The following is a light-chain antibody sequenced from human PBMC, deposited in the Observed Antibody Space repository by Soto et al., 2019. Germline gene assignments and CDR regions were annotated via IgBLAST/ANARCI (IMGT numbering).Light chain of an antibody. CDR3: HESNNWPYT. Sequence: EIGMTQSPATLSVSPGERVTLSCRASQSVADNLAWYQQKPGQAPRLLMYGASTRATGIPARFSGSGSGTAFTLTISSLQSADFALYYCHESNNWPYTFGQGTKLEIK. J-gene: IGKJ2*01. CDR2: GAS. CDR1: QSVADN. V-gene: IGKV3-15*01.